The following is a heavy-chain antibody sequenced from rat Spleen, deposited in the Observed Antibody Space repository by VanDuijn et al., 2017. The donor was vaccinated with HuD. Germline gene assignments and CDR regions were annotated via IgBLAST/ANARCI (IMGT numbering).Heavy chain of an antibody. D-gene: IGHD2-5*01. J-gene: IGHJ2*01. CDR2: ISTSGGST. Sequence: EVQLVESGGGLVQPGRSMKLSCAASGFTFSNYDMAWVRQAPTKGLEWVASISTSGGSTYYRDSVKGRFTISRDNAKSTLYLQMNSPTSEDTATYYCTRGGYFRHWGQGVMVTVSS. CDR3: TRGGYFRH. CDR1: GFTFSNYD. V-gene: IGHV5-25*01.